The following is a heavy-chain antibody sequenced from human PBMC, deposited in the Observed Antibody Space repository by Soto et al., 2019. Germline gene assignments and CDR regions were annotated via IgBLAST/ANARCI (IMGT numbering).Heavy chain of an antibody. Sequence: GGSLRLSCAASGFTVSSSYMSWVRQAPGKGLEWVSVIYSGGSTYYADSVKGRFTISRHNSKNTLYLQMNSLRAEDTAVYYCARAGDYGRYYFDYWGQGTLVTVSS. CDR2: IYSGGST. D-gene: IGHD4-17*01. CDR1: GFTVSSSY. J-gene: IGHJ4*02. CDR3: ARAGDYGRYYFDY. V-gene: IGHV3-53*04.